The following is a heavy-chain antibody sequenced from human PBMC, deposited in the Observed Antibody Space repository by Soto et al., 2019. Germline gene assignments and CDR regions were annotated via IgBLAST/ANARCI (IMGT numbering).Heavy chain of an antibody. CDR1: GFTFSSYS. D-gene: IGHD2-2*02. J-gene: IGHJ5*02. CDR3: ARDLGVLVTADIPIYWFDH. V-gene: IGHV3-21*01. CDR2: ISSSSSYI. Sequence: GGALRLSCAASGFTFSSYSMNWVRQAPGKGLEWVSSISSSSSYIYYADSVKGRFTISRDNAKNSLYLQMNSLRAEDTAVYYCARDLGVLVTADIPIYWFDHWGQVTLVTVYS.